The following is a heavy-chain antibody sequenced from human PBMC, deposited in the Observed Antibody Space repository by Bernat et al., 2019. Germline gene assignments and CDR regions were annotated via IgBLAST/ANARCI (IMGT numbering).Heavy chain of an antibody. V-gene: IGHV3-74*01. Sequence: EVQLVESGGDLVQPGGSLRLSCAASGFTFSNHWMHWVRQAPGKGLVWVSHIHIDGSITSYADSVKGRFTISRDNAKNTLYLQMNSLRAEDTAVYYCTRSLATAVWGQGTLVTVSS. CDR3: TRSLATAV. CDR1: GFTFSNHW. CDR2: IHIDGSIT. D-gene: IGHD6-13*01. J-gene: IGHJ4*02.